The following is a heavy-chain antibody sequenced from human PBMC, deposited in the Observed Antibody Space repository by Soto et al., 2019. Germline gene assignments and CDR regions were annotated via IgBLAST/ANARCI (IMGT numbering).Heavy chain of an antibody. V-gene: IGHV1-18*01. CDR2: INVYNGDR. CDR1: GYIFTKYE. D-gene: IGHD2-21*02. J-gene: IGHJ5*02. Sequence: QVQVVQSGPELKKPGASVKASCKAQGYIFTKYEIGWVRQAPGHGLEWMGLINVYNGDRKVAQKFQDRVSMTTDTATDTAYMELKSLRSGDTAVYYCARLQLGGDRMLNWFDPWGQGTLVTVSS. CDR3: ARLQLGGDRMLNWFDP.